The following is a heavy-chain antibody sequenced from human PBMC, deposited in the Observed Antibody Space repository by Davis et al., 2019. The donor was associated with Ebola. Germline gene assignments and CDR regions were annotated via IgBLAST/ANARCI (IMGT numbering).Heavy chain of an antibody. V-gene: IGHV4-59*12. J-gene: IGHJ5*02. CDR3: ASGWLRGGGVDP. CDR1: GGPISSYY. CDR2: MYYTGRT. D-gene: IGHD5-12*01. Sequence: PSETLSLTCTVSGGPISSYYWSWIRQPPGKGLEWIGNMYYTGRTNYNPSLKSRVTISVDTSKNQFSLQLNSVTPEDTAVYYCASGWLRGGGVDPWGQGTPVTVSS.